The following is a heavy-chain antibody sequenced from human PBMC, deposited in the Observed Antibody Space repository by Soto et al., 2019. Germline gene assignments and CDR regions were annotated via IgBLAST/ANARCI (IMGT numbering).Heavy chain of an antibody. D-gene: IGHD3-10*01. V-gene: IGHV5-10-1*01. CDR2: IDPSDSYT. J-gene: IGHJ4*02. CDR1: GYSFTSYW. CDR3: ARGITTEIDY. Sequence: PGESLKISCKGSGYSFTSYWISWVRQMPGKGLEWMGRIDPSDSYTNYSPSFQGHVTISADKSISTAYLQWSRLKASDTAMYYCARGITTEIDYWGQGTLVTVSS.